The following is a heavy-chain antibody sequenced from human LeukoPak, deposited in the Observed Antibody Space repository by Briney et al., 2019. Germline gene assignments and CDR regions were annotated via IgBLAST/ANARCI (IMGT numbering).Heavy chain of an antibody. CDR2: INSNNGGT. CDR1: GYTFTGHY. Sequence: ASVKVSCKASGYTFTGHYMHWVRQAPGQGLEWMGWINSNNGGTNYAQKFQGRVTMTRDTSISTAYMELSRLRSDDTAMYYCAKSNPPWGSLYYFDYWGQGTLVTVSS. D-gene: IGHD3-16*01. V-gene: IGHV1-2*02. J-gene: IGHJ4*02. CDR3: AKSNPPWGSLYYFDY.